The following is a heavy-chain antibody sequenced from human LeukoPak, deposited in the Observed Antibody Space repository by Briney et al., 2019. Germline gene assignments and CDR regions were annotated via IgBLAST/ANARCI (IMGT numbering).Heavy chain of an antibody. CDR2: IIPIFGTA. CDR1: GGTFSSYA. J-gene: IGHJ6*03. D-gene: IGHD2-2*01. CDR3: ASTIGVGPAARNYYYYYMDV. V-gene: IGHV1-69*05. Sequence: SVKVSCKASGGTFSSYAISWVRQAPGQGLEWMGGIIPIFGTANYAQKFQGRVTITTDESTSTAYMELSSLRSEDTAVYYCASTIGVGPAARNYYYYYMDVWGKGTTVTVSS.